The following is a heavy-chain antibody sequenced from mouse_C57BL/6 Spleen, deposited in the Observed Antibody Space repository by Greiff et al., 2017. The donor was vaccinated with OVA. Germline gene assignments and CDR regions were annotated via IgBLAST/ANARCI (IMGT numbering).Heavy chain of an antibody. CDR2: IHPNSGST. V-gene: IGHV1-64*01. Sequence: QVQLQQPGAELVKPGASVKLSCKASGYTFTSYWMHWVKQRPGQGLEWIGMIHPNSGSTNYNEKFKSKATLTVDKSSSTAYMQHSSQTSEDSAVYYCARRGITPDYWGQGTTLTVSS. J-gene: IGHJ2*01. D-gene: IGHD1-1*01. CDR3: ARRGITPDY. CDR1: GYTFTSYW.